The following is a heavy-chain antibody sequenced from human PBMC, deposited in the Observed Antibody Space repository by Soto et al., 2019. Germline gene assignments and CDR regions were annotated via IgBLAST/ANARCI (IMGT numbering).Heavy chain of an antibody. CDR3: ARDREYHWNYNWFDP. J-gene: IGHJ5*02. CDR2: IGAYNGNT. CDR1: GYTFTSYG. V-gene: IGHV1-18*01. Sequence: QVQLVQSGAEVKKPGASVKVSCKASGYTFTSYGISWVRQAPGQGLEWMGWIGAYNGNTNFAQKLQGRVTMTTETSTSTAYMELRSLRSDDTAVYYCARDREYHWNYNWFDPWGQGTLVTVSS. D-gene: IGHD1-7*01.